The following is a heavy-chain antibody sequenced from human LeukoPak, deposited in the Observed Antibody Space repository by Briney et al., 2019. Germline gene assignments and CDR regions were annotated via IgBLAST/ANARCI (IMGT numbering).Heavy chain of an antibody. CDR1: GYTFTSYG. CDR3: AREGGRYCSGGSCYSSNGWYGGLNY. V-gene: IGHV1-18*01. Sequence: GASVKVSCKASGYTFTSYGISWVRQAPGQGREGMGWISTYNGHTNYARKVQGRVTMTTDTSTSTAYMELRSLRSAETAVYFCAREGGRYCSGGSCYSSNGWYGGLNYWGQGTLVTVSS. D-gene: IGHD2-15*01. J-gene: IGHJ4*02. CDR2: ISTYNGHT.